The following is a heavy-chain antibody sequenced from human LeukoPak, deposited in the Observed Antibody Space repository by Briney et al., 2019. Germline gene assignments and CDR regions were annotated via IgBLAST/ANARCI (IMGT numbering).Heavy chain of an antibody. CDR1: GFTFSSYA. V-gene: IGHV3-23*01. D-gene: IGHD5-18*01. Sequence: GGSLRLSCAASGFTFSSYAMSWVRPAPGKGLEWVSAISGSGGSTYYADSVKGRFTISRDNAKNSLYLQMNSLRAEDTAVYYCARVPSQDTAMVKRHYYYGMDVWGQGTTVTVSS. J-gene: IGHJ6*02. CDR3: ARVPSQDTAMVKRHYYYGMDV. CDR2: ISGSGGST.